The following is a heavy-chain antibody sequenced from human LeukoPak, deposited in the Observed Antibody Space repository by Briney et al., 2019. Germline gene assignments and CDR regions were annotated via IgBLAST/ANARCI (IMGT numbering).Heavy chain of an antibody. CDR3: ARDHGGAAPGIDGYWFDP. CDR1: GGTFSSYA. Sequence: SVMVFCKASGGTFSSYAISWVRQAPGQGLEWRGGIIPIFGTANYEQKFQGRVTITTDESTSTAYMELSSLRSEDTAVYYCARDHGGAAPGIDGYWFDPWGQGTLVTVSS. D-gene: IGHD6-13*01. J-gene: IGHJ5*02. V-gene: IGHV1-69*05. CDR2: IIPIFGTA.